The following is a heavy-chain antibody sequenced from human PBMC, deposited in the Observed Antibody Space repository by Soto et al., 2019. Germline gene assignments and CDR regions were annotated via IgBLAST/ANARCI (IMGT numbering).Heavy chain of an antibody. CDR3: AGGRYGDY. CDR1: GYTFTSYG. D-gene: IGHD1-1*01. Sequence: QVHLVQSGAEVKKPGASVKVSCKGSGYTFTSYGITWVRQAPGQGLEWMGWISAHNGNTDYAQRLQGRITVTRDTSKSTAYMELRSRRSDDTAVYYCAGGRYGDYWGQGALVTVSS. CDR2: ISAHNGNT. V-gene: IGHV1-18*01. J-gene: IGHJ4*02.